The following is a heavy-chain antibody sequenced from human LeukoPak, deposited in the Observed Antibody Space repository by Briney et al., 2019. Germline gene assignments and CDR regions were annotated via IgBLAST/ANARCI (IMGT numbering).Heavy chain of an antibody. Sequence: ASVKVSCKASGNTFTSYDINWVRQATGQGLEWMGWMNPNSGNTGFARKFQGRVSMTRNTSITTAYMELSSLRAEDTAIYWCARAFSTGYHSYDAFDMWGQGTMVTVSS. CDR2: MNPNSGNT. CDR3: ARAFSTGYHSYDAFDM. J-gene: IGHJ3*02. CDR1: GNTFTSYD. D-gene: IGHD3-9*01. V-gene: IGHV1-8*01.